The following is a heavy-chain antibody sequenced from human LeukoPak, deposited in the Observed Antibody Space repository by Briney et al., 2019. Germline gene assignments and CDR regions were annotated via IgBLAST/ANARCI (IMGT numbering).Heavy chain of an antibody. D-gene: IGHD3-3*01. V-gene: IGHV4-61*02. J-gene: IGHJ4*02. CDR2: IYTSGST. Sequence: SQTLSLTCTVSGGSISSGSYYWSWIRQPAGMGLEWIGRIYTSGSTNYNPSLKSRVTISVDTSKNQFSLKLSSVTAADTAVYYCARDRFVERDDFWSGYWLDYWGQGTLVTVSS. CDR3: ARDRFVERDDFWSGYWLDY. CDR1: GGSISSGSYY.